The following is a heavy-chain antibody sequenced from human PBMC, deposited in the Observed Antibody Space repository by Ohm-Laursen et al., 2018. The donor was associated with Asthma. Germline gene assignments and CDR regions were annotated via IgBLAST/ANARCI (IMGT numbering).Heavy chain of an antibody. V-gene: IGHV3-49*04. J-gene: IGHJ3*01. Sequence: SLRLSCAASGFTFSSYSMNWVRQAPGKGLEWVGFIRSKAYGGTTEYAASVKGRFTISRDDSKSIAYLQMNSLKTEDTAVYFCATYNQYNAFDLWGQGTMVTVSS. D-gene: IGHD1-14*01. CDR1: GFTFSSYS. CDR3: ATYNQYNAFDL. CDR2: IRSKAYGGTT.